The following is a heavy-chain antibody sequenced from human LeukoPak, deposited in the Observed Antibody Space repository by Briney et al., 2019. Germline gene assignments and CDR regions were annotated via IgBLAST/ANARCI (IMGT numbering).Heavy chain of an antibody. Sequence: GGSLRLSCAASGFTFNNYAMNWVRQAPGKGLEWVSGISGSGGSTYYADSVKGRFTISRDNTKNTLYLQMNSLRAEDTAVYYCAKPKESNYYYYSMDVWGKGTTVTVSS. D-gene: IGHD5/OR15-5a*01. J-gene: IGHJ6*03. CDR1: GFTFNNYA. CDR2: ISGSGGST. V-gene: IGHV3-23*01. CDR3: AKPKESNYYYYSMDV.